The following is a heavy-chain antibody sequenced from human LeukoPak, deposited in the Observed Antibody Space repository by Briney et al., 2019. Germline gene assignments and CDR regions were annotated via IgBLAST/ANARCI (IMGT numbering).Heavy chain of an antibody. CDR2: ISWDGGVI. J-gene: IGHJ4*02. V-gene: IGHV3-9*01. D-gene: IGHD1-26*01. Sequence: GGSLRLSCAASGFTFDDYAMHWLRQIPGKGLDWVSGISWDGGVIGYADSAKGRFTISRDNAKRYLYLQMQSLTTEDTAWYYCAKDVGKGVGAPSDWGQGILVTVSS. CDR1: GFTFDDYA. CDR3: AKDVGKGVGAPSD.